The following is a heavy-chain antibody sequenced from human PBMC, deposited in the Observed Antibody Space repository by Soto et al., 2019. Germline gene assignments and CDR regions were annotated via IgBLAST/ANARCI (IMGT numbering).Heavy chain of an antibody. CDR2: INPSGGGS. V-gene: IGHV1-46*03. CDR1: GYTFTSYY. D-gene: IGHD5-18*01. Sequence: ASVKVSCKASGYTFTSYYMHWVRQAPGQGLEWMGIINPSGGGSSYAEKFQGRVTMTRDTSTSTVYMELSSLRSEDTAVYYCARRDTYRYPFAYWGQGTLVTVSS. J-gene: IGHJ4*02. CDR3: ARRDTYRYPFAY.